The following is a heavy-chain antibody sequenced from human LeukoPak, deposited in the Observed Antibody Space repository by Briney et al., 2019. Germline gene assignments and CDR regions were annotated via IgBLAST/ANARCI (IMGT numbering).Heavy chain of an antibody. Sequence: ASVKVSCKASGYTFTSYYMHWVRQAPGQGLEWMGIINPSGGSTNYAQKFQGRVTMTRDTSISTAYMELSRLRSDDTAVYYCATPFSYYDSSGYSHSPAFGIWGQGTMVTVSS. D-gene: IGHD3-22*01. CDR1: GYTFTSYY. CDR3: ATPFSYYDSSGYSHSPAFGI. V-gene: IGHV1-46*01. CDR2: INPSGGST. J-gene: IGHJ3*02.